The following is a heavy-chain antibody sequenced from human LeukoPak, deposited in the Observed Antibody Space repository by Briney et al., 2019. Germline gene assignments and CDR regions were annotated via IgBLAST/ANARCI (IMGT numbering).Heavy chain of an antibody. Sequence: SETLSLTCTVSGGSISSSSYYWGWISQPPGKGLEWIGSIYYSGSTYYNPSLKSRVTISVDTSKNQFSLKLSSVTAADTAVYYCARQETTVVTNWFDPWGQGTLVTVSS. CDR2: IYYSGST. CDR1: GGSISSSSYY. V-gene: IGHV4-39*01. CDR3: ARQETTVVTNWFDP. J-gene: IGHJ5*02. D-gene: IGHD4-23*01.